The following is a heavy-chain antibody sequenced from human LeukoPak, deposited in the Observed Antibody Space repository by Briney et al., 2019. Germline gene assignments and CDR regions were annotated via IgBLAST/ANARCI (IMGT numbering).Heavy chain of an antibody. CDR2: IYYSGNT. V-gene: IGHV4-59*08. J-gene: IGHJ4*02. D-gene: IGHD4-17*01. CDR1: GGSISSYY. CDR3: ARYYGLNGDWFDY. Sequence: SETLSLTCTVSGGSISSYYWGWIRQPPGKGLEWIGYIYYSGNTNYNPSLKSRVTISVDTSKNQFSLKLSSVTAADSAVYYCARYYGLNGDWFDYWGQGTLVTVSS.